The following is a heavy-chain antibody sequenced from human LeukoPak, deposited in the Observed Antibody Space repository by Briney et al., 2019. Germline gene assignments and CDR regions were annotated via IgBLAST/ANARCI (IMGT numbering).Heavy chain of an antibody. Sequence: GGSLRLSCAASGFTFSNYAMSWLPQAPGKGLEGVSRVSSSGDNTYYADYVKGRFTMSRDNSKDTLYLQIQSLRAEGTAFYYGAKARTSGSFCDCWGEGTLVTVSS. J-gene: IGHJ4*02. CDR1: GFTFSNYA. V-gene: IGHV3-23*01. CDR3: AKARTSGSFCDC. CDR2: VSSSGDNT. D-gene: IGHD1-26*01.